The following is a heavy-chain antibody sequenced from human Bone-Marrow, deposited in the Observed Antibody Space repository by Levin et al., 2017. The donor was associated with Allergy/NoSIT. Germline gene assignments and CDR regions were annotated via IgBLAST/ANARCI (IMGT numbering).Heavy chain of an antibody. V-gene: IGHV3-11*01. Sequence: GGSLRLSCAASGFTFRDYYMSWVRQAPGKGLEWLSFISSSGGTKYYADSVKGRFAVSRDNAQNSLFLQMNSLGAEDTAVYYCARGYYETTGYYYALDCWGQGALVTVAS. CDR3: ARGYYETTGYYYALDC. CDR1: GFTFRDYY. D-gene: IGHD3-16*01. J-gene: IGHJ4*02. CDR2: ISSSGGTK.